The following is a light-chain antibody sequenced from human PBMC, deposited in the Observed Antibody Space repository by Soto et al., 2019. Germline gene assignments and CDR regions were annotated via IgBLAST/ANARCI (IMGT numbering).Light chain of an antibody. Sequence: QTVVTQEPSFSVSPGGTVTLTCGLSSGSVSTSYYPSWYQQTPGQAPRTLIYSTNTRSSGVPDRFSGSILGNKAALPITGAQADDESDYYCVLYMGRGTHVVFGGGTKLTVL. CDR2: STN. J-gene: IGLJ2*01. CDR1: SGSVSTSYY. CDR3: VLYMGRGTHVV. V-gene: IGLV8-61*01.